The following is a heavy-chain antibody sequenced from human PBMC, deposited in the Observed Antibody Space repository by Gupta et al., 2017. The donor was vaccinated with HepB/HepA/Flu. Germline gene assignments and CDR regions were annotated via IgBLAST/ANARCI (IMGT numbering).Heavy chain of an antibody. CDR2: IYFTGST. V-gene: IGHV4-30-4*01. CDR3: ARGSRGRGLMFVY. Sequence: QVSLQESGPGLLKLSQTLSLPCSISGGSIGIGDYYWSWIRQPLGKGPEWIGYIYFTGSTYYNPSLRSRVSMSAGASKTQFSLRVSSVTASDTAVYYCARGSRGRGLMFVYWGQGTLVTVSS. D-gene: IGHD3-10*01. CDR1: GGSIGIGDYY. J-gene: IGHJ5*01.